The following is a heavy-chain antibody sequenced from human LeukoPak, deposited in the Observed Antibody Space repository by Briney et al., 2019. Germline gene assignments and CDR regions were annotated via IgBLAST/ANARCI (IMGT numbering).Heavy chain of an antibody. D-gene: IGHD2-2*01. CDR2: IYYSGST. CDR1: GGSISSYY. Sequence: SETLSLTCTVSGGSISSYYWSWIRQPPGKGLEWIGYIYYSGSTNYNPSLESRVTISVDTSKNQFSLKLSSVTAADTAVYYCARHGCSSTSCPFQHWGQGTLVTVSS. J-gene: IGHJ1*01. V-gene: IGHV4-59*08. CDR3: ARHGCSSTSCPFQH.